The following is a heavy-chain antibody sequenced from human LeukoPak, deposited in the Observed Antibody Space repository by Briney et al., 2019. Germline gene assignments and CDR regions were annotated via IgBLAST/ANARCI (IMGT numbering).Heavy chain of an antibody. V-gene: IGHV3-48*03. CDR3: ARGDNDILTGSPAVWGMDV. J-gene: IGHJ6*02. Sequence: GGSLRLSCAASGFTFSSYEMNWVRQAPGKGLEWVSYISSSGSTIYYADSVKGRFTISRDNAKNSLYLQMNSLRAEDTAAYYCARGDNDILTGSPAVWGMDVWGQGTTVTVSS. D-gene: IGHD3-9*01. CDR2: ISSSGSTI. CDR1: GFTFSSYE.